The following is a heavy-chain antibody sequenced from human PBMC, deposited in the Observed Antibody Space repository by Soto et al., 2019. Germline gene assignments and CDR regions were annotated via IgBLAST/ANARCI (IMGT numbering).Heavy chain of an antibody. V-gene: IGHV4-59*01. Sequence: QVQLQASGPGLVKPSETLSLTCNVSGGAINSDSSTWIRHPPGKGLEWIGYIYYTGSINHNPSLSGRVSMSIDTSRNQFALKLRSVTTADTAVYYCGRAWHFDLWGRGTLVTVSS. CDR1: GGAINSDS. CDR2: IYYTGSI. CDR3: GRAWHFDL. J-gene: IGHJ2*01.